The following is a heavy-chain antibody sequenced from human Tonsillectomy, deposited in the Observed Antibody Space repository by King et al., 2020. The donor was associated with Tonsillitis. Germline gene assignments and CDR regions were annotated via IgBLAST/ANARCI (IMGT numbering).Heavy chain of an antibody. CDR3: ATYSGSYYANYYYYMAV. Sequence: QLQLQESGPGLVKPSKTLSLTCTVSGGSISSGSYYWSWIRQPAGKGLEWIGRIYTSGSTNYNSSLKSRVTISVDTSKNQFSRKLSSVTAADTAVYYCATYSGSYYANYYYYMAVWGKGTTVTVSS. V-gene: IGHV4-61*02. CDR2: IYTSGST. D-gene: IGHD1-26*01. CDR1: GGSISSGSYY. J-gene: IGHJ6*03.